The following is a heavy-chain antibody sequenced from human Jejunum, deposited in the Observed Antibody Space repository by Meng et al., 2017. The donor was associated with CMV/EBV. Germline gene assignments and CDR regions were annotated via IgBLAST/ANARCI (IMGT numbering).Heavy chain of an antibody. D-gene: IGHD3-3*02. CDR1: GYSFRGYY. CDR3: ARAGQHFDYYFDS. J-gene: IGHJ4*02. Sequence: SGYSFRGYYIHWVRQAPGQGPEWMGWINPNSGDTWSPPKFQGRVTMTCDTSVNTSYMDLNRLTSDDSAVYYCARAGQHFDYYFDSWGQGTRVTVSS. CDR2: INPNSGDT. V-gene: IGHV1-2*02.